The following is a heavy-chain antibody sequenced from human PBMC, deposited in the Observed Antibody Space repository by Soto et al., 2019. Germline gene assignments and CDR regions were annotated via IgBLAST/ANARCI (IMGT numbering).Heavy chain of an antibody. Sequence: GESLKISCKGSGYSFTSYWISWVRQMPGKGLEWMGRIDPSDSYTNYSPSFQGHVTISADKSISTAYLQWSSLKASDTAMYYCARAPTYDSSGPRPIDYWGQGTQVTVSS. CDR3: ARAPTYDSSGPRPIDY. J-gene: IGHJ4*02. CDR2: IDPSDSYT. CDR1: GYSFTSYW. V-gene: IGHV5-10-1*01. D-gene: IGHD3-22*01.